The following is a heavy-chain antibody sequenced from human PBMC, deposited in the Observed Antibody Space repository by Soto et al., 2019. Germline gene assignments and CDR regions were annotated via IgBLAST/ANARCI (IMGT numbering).Heavy chain of an antibody. CDR3: GCGSSGYRVPEEFDY. CDR2: IIPIFGTA. Sequence: QVQLVQSGAEVKKPGSSVNVSCKASGGTFSSYAISWVRQAPGQGLEWMGGIIPIFGTANYAQKFQGRVTITADESTSTAYMELSSLRSEDTAVYYCGCGSSGYRVPEEFDYWGQGTLVTVSS. J-gene: IGHJ4*02. D-gene: IGHD3-22*01. CDR1: GGTFSSYA. V-gene: IGHV1-69*01.